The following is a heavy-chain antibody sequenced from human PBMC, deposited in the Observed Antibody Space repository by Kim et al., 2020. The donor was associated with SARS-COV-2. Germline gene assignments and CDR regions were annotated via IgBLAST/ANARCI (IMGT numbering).Heavy chain of an antibody. D-gene: IGHD1-26*01. CDR2: ISDSGSYT. J-gene: IGHJ4*02. CDR1: GFTFSNYG. Sequence: GGSLRLSLAASGFTFSNYGMSWVRQAPGKGLEWVSAISDSGSYTNYANSVRGRFTISRDNSKNTLYLQMNSLRDEDTAIYYCAKRLGPTNPNFDSWGQGTLVTVSS. CDR3: AKRLGPTNPNFDS. V-gene: IGHV3-23*01.